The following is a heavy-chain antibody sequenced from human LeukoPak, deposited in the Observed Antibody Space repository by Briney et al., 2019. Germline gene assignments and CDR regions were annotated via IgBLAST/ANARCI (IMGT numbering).Heavy chain of an antibody. CDR2: INSGSSHI. V-gene: IGHV3-21*04. Sequence: GGSLRLSCAASGFTFSSYAMSWVRQAPGKGLEWVASINSGSSHIYYADSVKGRFTISRDNAKNSLYLQMNSLRAEDTAVYYCARTTEAHSWQTRYYSYYMDVWGKGTTVTVSS. J-gene: IGHJ6*03. D-gene: IGHD6-13*01. CDR1: GFTFSSYA. CDR3: ARTTEAHSWQTRYYSYYMDV.